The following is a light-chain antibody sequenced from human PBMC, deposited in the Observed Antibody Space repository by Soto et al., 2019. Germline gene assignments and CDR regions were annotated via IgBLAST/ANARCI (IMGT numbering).Light chain of an antibody. J-gene: IGKJ2*01. CDR2: VAS. CDR3: QQSYTTPRT. Sequence: DLQMTQSPSSLSASVGDRVTLTCRASQAISNYLNWYQQKPGKAPKLLIYVASVLQSGVPARFSGSGSGTDFTITISSLQHEDFETYYCQQSYTTPRTFGQGTRLDIQ. CDR1: QAISNY. V-gene: IGKV1-39*01.